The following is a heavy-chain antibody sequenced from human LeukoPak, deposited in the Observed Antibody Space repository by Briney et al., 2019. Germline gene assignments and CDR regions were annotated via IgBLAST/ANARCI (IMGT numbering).Heavy chain of an antibody. CDR3: AKDSYYYDSSGYXYXX. Sequence: PGGSLRLSCAASGFTFSSYGMHWVRQAPGKGLEWVAFIRYDGSNKYYADSVKGRFTISRDNSKNTLYLQMNSLRAEDTAVYYCAKDSYYYDSSGYXYXXWGQXXLVT. V-gene: IGHV3-30*02. D-gene: IGHD3-22*01. CDR2: IRYDGSNK. J-gene: IGHJ1*01. CDR1: GFTFSSYG.